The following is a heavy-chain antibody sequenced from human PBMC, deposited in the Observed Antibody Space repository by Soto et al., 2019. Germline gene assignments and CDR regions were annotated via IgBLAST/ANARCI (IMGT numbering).Heavy chain of an antibody. Sequence: ASVKVSCKASGYTFTSYGISWVRQAPGQGLEWMGWISAYNGNTNYAQKFQGWVTMTRDTSISTAYMELSRLRNDDTAVYYCARDLQYCSGGSCPIYMDVWGKGTTVTVSS. CDR1: GYTFTSYG. D-gene: IGHD2-15*01. CDR3: ARDLQYCSGGSCPIYMDV. V-gene: IGHV1-18*01. CDR2: ISAYNGNT. J-gene: IGHJ6*03.